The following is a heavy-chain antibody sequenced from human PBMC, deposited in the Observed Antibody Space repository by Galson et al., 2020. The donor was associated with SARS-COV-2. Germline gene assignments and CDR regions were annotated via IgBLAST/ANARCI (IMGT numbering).Heavy chain of an antibody. D-gene: IGHD3-10*01. J-gene: IGHJ3*02. Sequence: GESLKISCAASGFTFTSYSMNWVRQAPGRGLEWVSSINGDSRYIYYADSLKGRFAVSRDNAKNSQFLQMNSLRADDTAVYYCARGHSGGYQRTDGFDIWGQGTMVTVSS. CDR3: ARGHSGGYQRTDGFDI. V-gene: IGHV3-21*01. CDR1: GFTFTSYS. CDR2: INGDSRYI.